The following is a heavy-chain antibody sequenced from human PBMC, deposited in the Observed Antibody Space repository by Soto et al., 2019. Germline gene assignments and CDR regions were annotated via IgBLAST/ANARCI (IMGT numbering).Heavy chain of an antibody. Sequence: SVKVSCKASGGTFSSYTISWVRQAPGQGLEWMGRIIPILGIANYAQKFQGRVTITADKSTSTAYMELSSLSSEDTAVYSCARDPDYGETDYWGQGTLVTVS. CDR3: ARDPDYGETDY. D-gene: IGHD4-17*01. CDR2: IIPILGIA. J-gene: IGHJ4*02. CDR1: GGTFSSYT. V-gene: IGHV1-69*04.